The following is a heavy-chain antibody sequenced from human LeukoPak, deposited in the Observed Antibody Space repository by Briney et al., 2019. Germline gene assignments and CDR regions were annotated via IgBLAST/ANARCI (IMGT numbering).Heavy chain of an antibody. CDR3: TTVTHFYL. D-gene: IGHD2-15*01. J-gene: IGHJ4*02. V-gene: IGHV3-15*01. CDR1: GFTFSGAW. CDR2: IKSDGAT. Sequence: PGGSLRLSCATSGFTFSGAWLSWVRQVPGKGLEWIGRIKSDGATDYAAPVRGRFTISRDVSRAPLYLEMNSLKTGDTAIYYCTTVTHFYLGGQGTLVTVSS.